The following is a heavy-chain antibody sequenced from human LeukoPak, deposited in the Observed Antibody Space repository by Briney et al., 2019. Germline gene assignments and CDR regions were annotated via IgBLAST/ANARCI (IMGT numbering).Heavy chain of an antibody. D-gene: IGHD6-13*01. CDR3: ASEGPRVYHYYGMDV. CDR2: INPSGGST. CDR1: GYTFTSYY. V-gene: IGHV1-46*01. Sequence: ASVKVSCKASGYTFTSYYMHWVRQAPGQGLEWMGIINPSGGSTSYAQKFQGRVTMTRDTSTSTVYMELSSLRSEDTAVYYCASEGPRVYHYYGMDVWGQGTTVTVSS. J-gene: IGHJ6*02.